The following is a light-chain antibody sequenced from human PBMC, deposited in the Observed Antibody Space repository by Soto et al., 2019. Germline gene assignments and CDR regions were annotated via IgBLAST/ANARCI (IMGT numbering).Light chain of an antibody. Sequence: QSALTQPASVSGSPGQSITIPCTGTSSDVGGYNYVSWYQQHPGKAPKLMIYDVSNRPSGVSNRFSGSKSGNTASLTISGLQAEDEADYYCSSYTSSSTLNYVFGTGTKLTVL. CDR3: SSYTSSSTLNYV. CDR2: DVS. V-gene: IGLV2-14*01. J-gene: IGLJ1*01. CDR1: SSDVGGYNY.